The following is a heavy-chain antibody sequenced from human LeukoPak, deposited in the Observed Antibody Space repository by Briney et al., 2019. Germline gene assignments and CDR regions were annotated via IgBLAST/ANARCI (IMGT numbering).Heavy chain of an antibody. D-gene: IGHD3-22*01. J-gene: IGHJ4*02. Sequence: PGRSLSLSCTASGFTFRDHAMSWVRQAPGKGLEWVGFIRSKTYRGAAEYATSLEGRFTISRDDSKGIAYLQANSLKTEDTAVYYCTSIYDTSAYYHSGIGYWGQGTLVTVSS. CDR3: TSIYDTSAYYHSGIGY. CDR2: IRSKTYRGAA. CDR1: GFTFRDHA. V-gene: IGHV3-49*04.